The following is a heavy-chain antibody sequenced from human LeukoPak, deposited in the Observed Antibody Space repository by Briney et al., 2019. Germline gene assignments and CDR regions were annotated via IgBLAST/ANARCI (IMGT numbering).Heavy chain of an antibody. CDR2: IYYSGST. J-gene: IGHJ4*02. CDR1: GGSISSYY. CDR3: ARVPYGDYVGDY. D-gene: IGHD4-17*01. V-gene: IGHV4-59*01. Sequence: MPSETLSLTCTVSGGSISSYYWSWIRQPPGKGLEWIGYIYYSGSTNYNPPLKSRVTISVDTSKNQFSLKLSSVTAAGTAVYYCARVPYGDYVGDYWGQGTLVTVSS.